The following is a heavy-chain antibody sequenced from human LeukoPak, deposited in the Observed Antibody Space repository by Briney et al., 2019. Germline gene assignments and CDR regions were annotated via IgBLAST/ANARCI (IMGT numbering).Heavy chain of an antibody. CDR1: GFTFSSYS. CDR3: ARDSSSTSCYACGMDV. Sequence: GGSLRLSCAASGFTFSSYSMTWVRQAPGKGLEWVSSISSSSSYIYYADSVKGRFTISRDNAKNSLYLQMNSVRAEDTAVYYCARDSSSTSCYACGMDVWGQGTTVTVSS. J-gene: IGHJ6*02. CDR2: ISSSSSYI. D-gene: IGHD2-2*01. V-gene: IGHV3-21*01.